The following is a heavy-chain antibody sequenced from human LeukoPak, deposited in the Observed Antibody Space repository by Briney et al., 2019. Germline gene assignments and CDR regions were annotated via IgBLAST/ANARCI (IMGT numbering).Heavy chain of an antibody. CDR2: ISSSSSYI. CDR1: GFTFDDYA. V-gene: IGHV3-21*01. J-gene: IGHJ4*02. D-gene: IGHD2-2*01. CDR3: ARALGSYCSSTSCLRDYYFDY. Sequence: GGSLRLSCAASGFTFDDYAMHWVRQAPGKGLEWVSSISSSSSYIYYADAVKGRFTISRDNAKNSLYLQMNSLRAEDTAVYYCARALGSYCSSTSCLRDYYFDYWGQGTLVTVSS.